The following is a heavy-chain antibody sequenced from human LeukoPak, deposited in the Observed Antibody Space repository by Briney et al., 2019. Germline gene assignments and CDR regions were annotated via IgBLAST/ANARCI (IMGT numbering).Heavy chain of an antibody. V-gene: IGHV3-15*01. J-gene: IGHJ3*02. CDR2: IKSKTDGGTT. CDR1: GFTFSNAW. CDR3: TTDTTTADDAFDI. D-gene: IGHD1-1*01. Sequence: PGGSLRLSCAASGFTFSNAWMSWVRQAPGKRLERVGRIKSKTDGGTTDYAAPVKGRFTISRDDSKNTLYLQMNSLKTEDTAVYYCTTDTTTADDAFDIWGQGTMVTVSS.